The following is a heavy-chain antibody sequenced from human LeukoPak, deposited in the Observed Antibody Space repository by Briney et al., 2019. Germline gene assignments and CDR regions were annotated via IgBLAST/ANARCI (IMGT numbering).Heavy chain of an antibody. CDR3: ARSHSSSWYRTLYYYYGMDV. J-gene: IGHJ6*02. CDR2: MNPNSGNT. CDR1: GYTFTSYD. D-gene: IGHD6-13*01. V-gene: IGHV1-8*01. Sequence: GASVKVSCKAAGYTFTSYDINWVRQATGQGLEWMGWMNPNSGNTGYAQKFQGRVTMTRNTSISTAYMELSSLRSEDTAVYYCARSHSSSWYRTLYYYYGMDVWGQGTTVTVSS.